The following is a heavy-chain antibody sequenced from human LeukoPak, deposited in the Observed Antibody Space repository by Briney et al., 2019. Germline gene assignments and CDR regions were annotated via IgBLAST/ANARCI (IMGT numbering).Heavy chain of an antibody. D-gene: IGHD6-19*01. J-gene: IGHJ2*01. V-gene: IGHV3-66*01. CDR2: VYSGGST. CDR3: ARDGPLPGIAVALGWYFDL. CDR1: GFTVSSDY. Sequence: GGSLRLSCGASGFTVSSDYMSWVRQAPVKGLEWVSDVYSGGSTYFADSVKGRFTISRDNSKNTLYLQMNSLRAEDTAVYYCARDGPLPGIAVALGWYFDLWGRGTLVTVSS.